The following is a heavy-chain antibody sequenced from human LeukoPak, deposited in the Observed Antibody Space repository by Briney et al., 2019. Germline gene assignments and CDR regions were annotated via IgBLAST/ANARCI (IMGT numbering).Heavy chain of an antibody. V-gene: IGHV3-7*03. D-gene: IGHD2-15*01. CDR2: IKQDGSEK. Sequence: PGGSLRLSCAASGFTFSSYWMSWVRQAPGKGLEWVANIKQDGSEKYYVDSVKGRFTISRDNAKNSLYLQMNSLRVEDTAVYYCATTSTTYCSGGSCFDYWGQGTLVTVSS. J-gene: IGHJ4*02. CDR3: ATTSTTYCSGGSCFDY. CDR1: GFTFSSYW.